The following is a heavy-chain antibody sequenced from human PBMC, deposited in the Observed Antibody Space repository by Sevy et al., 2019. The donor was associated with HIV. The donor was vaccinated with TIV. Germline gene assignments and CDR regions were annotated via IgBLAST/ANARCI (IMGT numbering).Heavy chain of an antibody. J-gene: IGHJ4*02. D-gene: IGHD3-10*01. CDR2: NYDGGST. CDR3: GTDYYGSGSYYEFVY. V-gene: IGHV4-38-2*02. Sequence: SETLSLTCTVSGFSISSDYYWGWIRQPPGKGLEWIGSNYDGGSTYYNPSPKSRVTISIDTSRNHFSLERSSVTAADKAVYYCGTDYYGSGSYYEFVYWGQGTLVTVSS. CDR1: GFSISSDYY.